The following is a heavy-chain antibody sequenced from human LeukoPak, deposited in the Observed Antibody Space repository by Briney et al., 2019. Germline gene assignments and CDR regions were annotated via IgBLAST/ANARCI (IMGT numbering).Heavy chain of an antibody. V-gene: IGHV1-69*13. CDR3: ARGGVIIPYALGP. J-gene: IGHJ5*02. D-gene: IGHD3-10*01. Sequence: ASVKVSCKASVGTFSSYAISWVRQTPGQGLEWMGGIIPIFGTANYAQKFQGRVTITADESTSTAYMELSSLRSEDTAVYYCARGGVIIPYALGPWGQGTLVTVSS. CDR1: VGTFSSYA. CDR2: IIPIFGTA.